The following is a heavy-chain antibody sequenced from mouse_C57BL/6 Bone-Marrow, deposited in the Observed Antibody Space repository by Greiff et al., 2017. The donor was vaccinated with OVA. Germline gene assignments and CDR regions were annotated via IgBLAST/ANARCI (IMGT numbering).Heavy chain of an antibody. CDR2: IDPEDGDT. D-gene: IGHD2-3*01. CDR1: GFNIKDYY. CDR3: TYDGYFYYFDY. Sequence: EVQLQQSGAELVRPGASVKLSCTASGFNIKDYYMHWVKQRPEQGLEWIGRIDPEDGDTEYAPKFQGKATMTADTSSNPAYLPLSSLTSEDTAVYYCTYDGYFYYFDYWGQGTTLTVSS. V-gene: IGHV14-1*01. J-gene: IGHJ2*01.